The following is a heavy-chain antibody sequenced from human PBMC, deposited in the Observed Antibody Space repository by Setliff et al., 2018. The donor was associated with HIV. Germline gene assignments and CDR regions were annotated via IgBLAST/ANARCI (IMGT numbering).Heavy chain of an antibody. D-gene: IGHD3-10*01. J-gene: IGHJ5*01. Sequence: ASVKVSCKASGYTFSSYGISWVRQAPGQGVEWMGWINAANGHAKYSQKFQGRVTITRDTSATISYMELSSLTSEDTALYFCARTDYDSGKSVLDSWGQGTLVTVSS. CDR1: GYTFSSYG. V-gene: IGHV1-3*01. CDR3: ARTDYDSGKSVLDS. CDR2: INAANGHA.